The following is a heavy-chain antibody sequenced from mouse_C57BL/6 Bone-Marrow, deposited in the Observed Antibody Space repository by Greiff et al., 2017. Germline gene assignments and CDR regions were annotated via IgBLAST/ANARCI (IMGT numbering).Heavy chain of an antibody. CDR3: AREGNYYGSSYWYFDV. CDR2: INPNNGGT. D-gene: IGHD1-1*01. J-gene: IGHJ1*03. Sequence: EVQLQQSGPELVKPGASVKISCKASGYTFTDYYMNWVKQNHGKSLEWIGDINPNNGGTSYNQKFKGKATLTVDKSSSTAYMELRSLTSEDSAVYYCAREGNYYGSSYWYFDVWGTGTTVTVSS. V-gene: IGHV1-26*01. CDR1: GYTFTDYY.